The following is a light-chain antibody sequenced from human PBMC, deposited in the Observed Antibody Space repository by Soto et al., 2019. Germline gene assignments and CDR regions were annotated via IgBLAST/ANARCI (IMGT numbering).Light chain of an antibody. Sequence: QSALTQPASVSGSPGQSITISCTGTSSDVGSYTLVSWYQQHPGKAPKLMIFEASKRPSGVSHRFSGSKSGNTASLTISGLQTEDEAHYYCAAWDDSLSGWVFGGGTKVTVL. J-gene: IGLJ3*02. CDR3: AAWDDSLSGWV. CDR2: EAS. V-gene: IGLV2-23*01. CDR1: SSDVGSYTL.